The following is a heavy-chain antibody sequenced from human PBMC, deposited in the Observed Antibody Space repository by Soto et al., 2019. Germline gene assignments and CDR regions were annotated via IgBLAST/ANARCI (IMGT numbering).Heavy chain of an antibody. D-gene: IGHD6-13*01. CDR3: ARRGPGTYFAY. Sequence: VQLLDSGGGLVQPGGSLRLSCAASGFTFSSYAMNWVRQAPGKGLEWVSVISGSGDSTYYADSVKGRFTISRDNSKNTLYLQMISLRTEETAVYYCARRGPGTYFAYWGQGTLVTVSS. J-gene: IGHJ4*02. V-gene: IGHV3-23*01. CDR1: GFTFSSYA. CDR2: ISGSGDST.